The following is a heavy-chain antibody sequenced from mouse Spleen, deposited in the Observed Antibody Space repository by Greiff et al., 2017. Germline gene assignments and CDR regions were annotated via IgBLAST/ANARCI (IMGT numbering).Heavy chain of an antibody. CDR3: ARVYYYGSDDY. V-gene: IGHV1-50*01. CDR1: GYTFTSYW. J-gene: IGHJ2*01. Sequence: VQLQQPGAELVKPGASVKLSCKASGYTFTSYWMQWVKQRPGQGLEWIGEIDPSDSYTNYNQKFKGKATLTVDTSSSTAYMQLSSLTSEDSAVYYCARVYYYGSDDYWGQGTTLTVSS. CDR2: IDPSDSYT. D-gene: IGHD1-1*01.